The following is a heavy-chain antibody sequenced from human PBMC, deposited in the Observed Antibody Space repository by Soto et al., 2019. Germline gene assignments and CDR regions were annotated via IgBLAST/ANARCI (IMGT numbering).Heavy chain of an antibody. CDR1: GFTFSSYS. D-gene: IGHD3-22*01. CDR2: ISSSSSYI. Sequence: AGGSLRLSCAASGFTFSSYSMNWVRQAPGKGLEWVSSISSSSSYIYYADSVKGRFTISRDNAKNSLYLQMNSLRAEDTAVYYCATGGDMIVVVPFDYWGQGTLVTVSS. V-gene: IGHV3-21*01. CDR3: ATGGDMIVVVPFDY. J-gene: IGHJ4*02.